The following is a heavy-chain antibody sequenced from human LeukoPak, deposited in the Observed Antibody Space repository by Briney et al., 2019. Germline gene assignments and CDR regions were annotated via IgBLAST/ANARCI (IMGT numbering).Heavy chain of an antibody. CDR1: GFTFSNAG. CDR2: IKSKTDGGTT. V-gene: IGHV3-15*01. Sequence: GGSLRLSCAASGFTFSNAGMSWVRQAPGKGLEWVGRIKSKTDGGTTDYAAPVKGRFTISREDSKNTLYLQMNSLKTEDTAVYYCTTYVGAYSNWGDYYYYYMDVWGKGTTVTVSS. D-gene: IGHD4-11*01. CDR3: TTYVGAYSNWGDYYYYYMDV. J-gene: IGHJ6*03.